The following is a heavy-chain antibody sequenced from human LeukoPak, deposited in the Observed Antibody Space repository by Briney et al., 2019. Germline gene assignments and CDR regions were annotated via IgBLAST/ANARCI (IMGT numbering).Heavy chain of an antibody. Sequence: GGSLSLSCAASGFNFDDYAMHLVRQAPGKGLEWVSGIRWNSGSIGYADSVKGRFTISRDNAKNSLYLQMNSLIAEDMALYYCAKGYGSGSYYNPYDFDYWGQGTLVTVSS. J-gene: IGHJ4*02. V-gene: IGHV3-9*03. CDR3: AKGYGSGSYYNPYDFDY. CDR1: GFNFDDYA. D-gene: IGHD3-10*01. CDR2: IRWNSGSI.